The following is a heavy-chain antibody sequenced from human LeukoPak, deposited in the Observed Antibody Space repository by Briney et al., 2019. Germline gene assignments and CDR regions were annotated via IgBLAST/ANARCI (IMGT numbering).Heavy chain of an antibody. CDR2: ISWNSGSI. J-gene: IGHJ4*02. CDR1: GFTFDDYA. Sequence: PGGSLRLSCAASGFTFDDYAMHWVRQAPGKGLEWVSGISWNSGSIGYADSVKGRFTISRDNAKNSLYLQMNSLRAEDTAVYYCARGSRPVYNLLTGKRYFDYWGQGTLLTVSS. V-gene: IGHV3-9*01. D-gene: IGHD3-9*01. CDR3: ARGSRPVYNLLTGKRYFDY.